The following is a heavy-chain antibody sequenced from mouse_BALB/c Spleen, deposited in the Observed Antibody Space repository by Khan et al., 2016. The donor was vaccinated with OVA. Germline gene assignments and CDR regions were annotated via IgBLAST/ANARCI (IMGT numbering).Heavy chain of an antibody. Sequence: VKLKESGPGLVAPSQSLSITCTVSGFSLTDYAVSWIRQPPGKGLEWLGVIRSGGSKSYNSALKSRLCISKDNSKSQVFLKMNSLQTDDTAMYYCAEDPAYYAMDYWGQGTSVTVSS. V-gene: IGHV2-6-5*01. J-gene: IGHJ4*01. CDR3: AEDPAYYAMDY. CDR2: IRSGGSK. CDR1: GFSLTDYA.